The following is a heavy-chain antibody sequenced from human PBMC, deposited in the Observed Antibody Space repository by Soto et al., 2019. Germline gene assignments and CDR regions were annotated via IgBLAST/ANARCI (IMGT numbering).Heavy chain of an antibody. CDR1: GYTFTSYG. CDR3: ARDASCSGGSCYSGNYYYYYGMDV. V-gene: IGHV1-18*04. Sequence: ASVKVSCKASGYTFTSYGISWVRQAPGQGLEWMGWISAYNGNTNYAQKLQGRVTMTTDTSTSTAYMELRSLRSDDTAVYYCARDASCSGGSCYSGNYYYYYGMDVWGQGXTVTVYS. D-gene: IGHD2-15*01. J-gene: IGHJ6*02. CDR2: ISAYNGNT.